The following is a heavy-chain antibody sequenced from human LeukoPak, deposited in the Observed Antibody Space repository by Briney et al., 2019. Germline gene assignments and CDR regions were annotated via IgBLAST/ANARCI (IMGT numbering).Heavy chain of an antibody. Sequence: GGSLRLSCAASGFTFSSYGMHWVRQAPGKGLEWVAIIWYDGSNKDYADSVKGRFTISRDNSKNTLYLQMNSLRAEDTAVYYCAKDRYGGSDFDYWGQGTLVTVSS. CDR2: IWYDGSNK. J-gene: IGHJ4*02. CDR3: AKDRYGGSDFDY. V-gene: IGHV3-33*06. D-gene: IGHD4-23*01. CDR1: GFTFSSYG.